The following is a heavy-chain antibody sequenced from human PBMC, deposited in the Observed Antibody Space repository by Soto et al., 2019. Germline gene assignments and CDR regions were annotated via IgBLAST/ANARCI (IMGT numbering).Heavy chain of an antibody. D-gene: IGHD3-9*01. J-gene: IGHJ6*02. V-gene: IGHV3-30*18. CDR1: GFTFSNYG. Sequence: QVQLVESGGGVVQPGRSLRLSCAASGFTFSNYGMHWVRQAPGKGLEWVAVISYDGSNKYYADSVKGRFTISRDNSKNTLYLKMNSLRVEDKAVYYCAKEGQYYDILTGYRSYYGMDVWGQGTTVTVSS. CDR2: ISYDGSNK. CDR3: AKEGQYYDILTGYRSYYGMDV.